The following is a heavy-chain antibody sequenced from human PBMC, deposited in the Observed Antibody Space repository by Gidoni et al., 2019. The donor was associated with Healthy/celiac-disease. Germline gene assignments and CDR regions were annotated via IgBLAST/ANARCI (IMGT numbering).Heavy chain of an antibody. J-gene: IGHJ4*02. D-gene: IGHD3-3*01. CDR1: GFTFSSYS. Sequence: EVQLVESGGCLVKPGGSLRLSCAASGFTFSSYSMNWVRPAPGKGLEWASSISSSSSYIYSADAVKGRFTISRDNAKNSLYLQMNSLRAEDTAVYYCAREYDFWSGYFSPHVYETLDHFDYWGQGTLVTVSS. CDR3: AREYDFWSGYFSPHVYETLDHFDY. CDR2: ISSSSSYI. V-gene: IGHV3-21*01.